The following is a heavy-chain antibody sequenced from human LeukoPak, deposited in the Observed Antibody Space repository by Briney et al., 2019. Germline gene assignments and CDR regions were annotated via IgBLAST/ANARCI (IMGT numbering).Heavy chain of an antibody. CDR2: INAGNGNT. CDR3: ARGYYDILTGYYPFDY. CDR1: GYTFTSYA. V-gene: IGHV1-3*01. J-gene: IGHJ4*02. D-gene: IGHD3-9*01. Sequence: GASVKVSCKASGYTFTSYAMHWVRQAPGQRLEWMRWINAGNGNTKYSQKFQGRVTITRDTSASTAYMELSSLRSEDTAVYYCARGYYDILTGYYPFDYWGQGTLVTVSS.